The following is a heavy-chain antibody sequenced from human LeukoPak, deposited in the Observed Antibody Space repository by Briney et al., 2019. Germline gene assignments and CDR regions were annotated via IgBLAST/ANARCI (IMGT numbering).Heavy chain of an antibody. J-gene: IGHJ4*02. CDR3: AFGELWDLFDY. V-gene: IGHV4-59*01. CDR2: IYYSGST. CDR1: GGSISSYY. D-gene: IGHD3-10*01. Sequence: SETLSLTCTVSGGSISSYYWSWIRQPPGKGLEWIGYIYYSGSTNYNPSLKSRVTISVDTSKNQFSLKLSSVTAADTAVYYCAFGELWDLFDYWGQGTLVTVSS.